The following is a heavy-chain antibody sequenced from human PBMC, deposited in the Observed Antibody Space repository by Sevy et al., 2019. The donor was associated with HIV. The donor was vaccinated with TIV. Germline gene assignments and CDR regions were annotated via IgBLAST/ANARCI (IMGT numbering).Heavy chain of an antibody. D-gene: IGHD2-8*01. CDR1: GFTFSKYS. J-gene: IGHJ4*02. V-gene: IGHV3-23*01. CDR3: AREGCTKPHDY. CDR2: LSFGCGEI. Sequence: GGSLRLSCAASGFTFSKYSMSWVRQPPGKGLGWVSTLSFGCGEINHADSVKGRFTISRDNSKNSPYLQMNNLRAEDTAVYYCAREGCTKPHDYWGQGTLVTVSS.